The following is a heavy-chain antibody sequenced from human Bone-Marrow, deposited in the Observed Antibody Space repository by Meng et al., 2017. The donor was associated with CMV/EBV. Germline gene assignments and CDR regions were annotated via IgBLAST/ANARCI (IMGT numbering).Heavy chain of an antibody. CDR3: AGTQVVPAATVPGYFDY. D-gene: IGHD2-2*01. J-gene: IGHJ4*02. CDR1: SISSGGYH. V-gene: IGHV4-31*02. CDR2: IYYSGST. Sequence: SISSGGYHWSWIRQHPGKGLEWIGYIYYSGSTYYNPSLKSRVTISVDTSKNQFSLKLSSVTAADTAVYYCAGTQVVPAATVPGYFDYWGQGTLVTVSS.